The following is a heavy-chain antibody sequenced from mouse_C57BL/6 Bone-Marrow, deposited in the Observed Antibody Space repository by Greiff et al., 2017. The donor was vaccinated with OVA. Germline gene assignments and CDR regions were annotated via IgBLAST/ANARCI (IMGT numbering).Heavy chain of an antibody. CDR3: TSYGNFDY. CDR1: GFNIKDDY. D-gene: IGHD2-1*01. CDR2: IDPENGDT. Sequence: EVQLQESGAELVRPGASVKLSCTASGFNIKDDYMHWVKQRPEQGLEWSGWIDPENGDTEYASKFQGKATITADTSANTAYLQLSSLTSEDTAVYYCTSYGNFDYWGQGTTLTVSS. J-gene: IGHJ2*01. V-gene: IGHV14-4*01.